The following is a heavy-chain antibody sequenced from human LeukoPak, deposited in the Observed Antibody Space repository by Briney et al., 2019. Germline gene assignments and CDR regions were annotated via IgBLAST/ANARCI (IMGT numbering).Heavy chain of an antibody. D-gene: IGHD1-7*01. CDR1: GFTFNTYW. CDR3: ARDNNWNYSDY. J-gene: IGHJ4*02. Sequence: GGSLRLSCAASGFTFNTYWMHWVRQAPGKGLVLVSRISSDGSTTRYADSVKGRFTISRDNAKNTLFLQMNSLRAEDTAVYYCARDNNWNYSDYWGQGTLVTVSS. V-gene: IGHV3-74*01. CDR2: ISSDGSTT.